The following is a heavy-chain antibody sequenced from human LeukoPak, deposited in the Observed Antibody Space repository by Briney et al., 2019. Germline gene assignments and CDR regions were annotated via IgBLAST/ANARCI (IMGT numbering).Heavy chain of an antibody. CDR3: ARGEPGSYYNLDAFDI. Sequence: SETLSLTCAVYGGSFSGYYWSWIRQPPGKGLEWIGEINHSGSTNYNPSLKSRVTISVDTSKNQFSLKLSSVTAADTAVYYCARGEPGSYYNLDAFDIWGQGTMVTVSS. J-gene: IGHJ3*02. V-gene: IGHV4-34*01. D-gene: IGHD3-10*01. CDR1: GGSFSGYY. CDR2: INHSGST.